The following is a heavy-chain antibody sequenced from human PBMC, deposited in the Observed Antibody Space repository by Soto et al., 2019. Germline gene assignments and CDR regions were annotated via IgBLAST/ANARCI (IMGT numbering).Heavy chain of an antibody. CDR1: GFTFSSYS. Sequence: EVQLVESGGGLVQPGGSLRLSCAASGFTFSSYSMNWVRQAPGKGLEWVSYISSSSSTIYYADSVKGRFTISRDNARNSLYLQMNSLRAEDTAVYYCASLPTQPSDYWGQGTLVTVSS. D-gene: IGHD2-2*01. CDR3: ASLPTQPSDY. J-gene: IGHJ4*02. V-gene: IGHV3-48*01. CDR2: ISSSSSTI.